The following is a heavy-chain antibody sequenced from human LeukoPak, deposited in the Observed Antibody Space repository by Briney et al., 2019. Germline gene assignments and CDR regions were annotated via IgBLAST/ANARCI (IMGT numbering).Heavy chain of an antibody. CDR2: IYTSGST. V-gene: IGHV4-61*02. D-gene: IGHD3-10*01. CDR1: GGSISSGSYY. CDR3: ARNGGFGQYDY. Sequence: SQTLSLTCTVSGGSISSGSYYWSWIRQPAGKGLEWIGRIYTSGSTNYNPSPKSRVTISVDTSKNQFSLKLSSVTAADTAVYYCARNGGFGQYDYWGQGTLVTVSS. J-gene: IGHJ4*02.